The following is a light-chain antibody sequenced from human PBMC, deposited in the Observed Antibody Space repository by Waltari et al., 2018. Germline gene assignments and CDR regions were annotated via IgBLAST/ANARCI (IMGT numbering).Light chain of an antibody. J-gene: IGKJ4*01. CDR1: QSIDNN. V-gene: IGKV3-15*01. Sequence: EIVMTQSPATLSVSPGERITLSCKASQSIDNNLAWYQQKPGQAPRLLIYAASTRATDVTARFRGSGSGTEFTLTISSLQSEDCGVFYCQQYNRWPPLTFGGGTKVEIK. CDR3: QQYNRWPPLT. CDR2: AAS.